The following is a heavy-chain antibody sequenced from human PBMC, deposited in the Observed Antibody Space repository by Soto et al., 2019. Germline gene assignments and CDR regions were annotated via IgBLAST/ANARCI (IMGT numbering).Heavy chain of an antibody. CDR1: GASISGFY. J-gene: IGHJ5*02. D-gene: IGHD1-1*01. Sequence: GTLSLTCPVSGASISGFYWSWIRKSAGKGLEWIGRIYATGTTDYNPSLKSRVMMSVDTSKKQFSLKLRSVTAADTAVYYCVRDGTKTLRDWFDPWGQGISVTVS. V-gene: IGHV4-4*07. CDR3: VRDGTKTLRDWFDP. CDR2: IYATGTT.